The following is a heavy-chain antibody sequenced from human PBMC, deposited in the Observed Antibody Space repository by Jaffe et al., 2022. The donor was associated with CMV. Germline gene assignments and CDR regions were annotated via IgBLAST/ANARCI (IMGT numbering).Heavy chain of an antibody. Sequence: EVQLVESGGGLVKPGGSLRLSCAASGFTFSSYSMNWVRQAPGKGLEWVSSISSSSSYIYYADSVKGRFTISRDNAKNSLYLQMNSLRAEDTAVYYCARDADYYDSSGYGYWGQGTLVTVSS. CDR3: ARDADYYDSSGYGY. J-gene: IGHJ4*02. V-gene: IGHV3-21*01. D-gene: IGHD3-22*01. CDR2: ISSSSSYI. CDR1: GFTFSSYS.